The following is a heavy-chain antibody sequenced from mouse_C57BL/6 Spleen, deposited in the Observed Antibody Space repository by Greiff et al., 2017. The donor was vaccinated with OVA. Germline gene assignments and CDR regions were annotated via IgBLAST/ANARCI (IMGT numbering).Heavy chain of an antibody. D-gene: IGHD2-4*01. V-gene: IGHV7-3*01. CDR3: ARSYDYDAFDY. J-gene: IGHJ2*01. Sequence: EVMLVESGGGLVQPGGSLSLSCAASGFTFTDYYMSWVRQPPGKALEWLGFIRNKAEGYTTEYSASVKGRFTISRDNSQSILYLQMNALRAEDSATYYCARSYDYDAFDYWGQGTTLTVSS. CDR1: GFTFTDYY. CDR2: IRNKAEGYTT.